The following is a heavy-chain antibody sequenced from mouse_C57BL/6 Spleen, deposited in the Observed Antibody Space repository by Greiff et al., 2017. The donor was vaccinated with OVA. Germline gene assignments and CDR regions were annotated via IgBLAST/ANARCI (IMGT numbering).Heavy chain of an antibody. CDR3: TPDGFAY. V-gene: IGHV14-4*01. CDR1: GFNIKDDY. J-gene: IGHJ3*01. Sequence: VQLQQSGAQLVRPGASVKLSCTASGFNIKDDYMHWVKQRPEQGLEWIGWIDPENGDTEYASKFQGKATITADTSSNTAYLQLSSLTSEDTAVYYCTPDGFAYWGQGTLVTVSA. CDR2: IDPENGDT.